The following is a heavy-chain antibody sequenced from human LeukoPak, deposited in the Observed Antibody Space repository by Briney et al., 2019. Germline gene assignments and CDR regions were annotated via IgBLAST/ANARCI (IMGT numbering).Heavy chain of an antibody. CDR2: INIDGSDI. CDR3: TRAGYNWEHDY. CDR1: GFTFDDYA. J-gene: IGHJ4*02. D-gene: IGHD5-24*01. V-gene: IGHV3-74*01. Sequence: PGGSLRLSCAASGFTFDDYAMHWVRQAPGKGLVWVSRINIDGSDITYADSVKGRFTISRDNAENTLYLQMSSLSVDDTAVYYCTRAGYNWEHDYWGQGTLVTVSS.